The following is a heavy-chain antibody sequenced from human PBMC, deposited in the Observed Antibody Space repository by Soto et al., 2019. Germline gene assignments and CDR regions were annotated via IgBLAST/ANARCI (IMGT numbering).Heavy chain of an antibody. V-gene: IGHV1-69*01. Sequence: QVQLVQSGAEVKKPGSSVKVSCKASGGTFSSYAISWVRQAPGQGLEWMGGIIPIFGTANYAQKFQGRVRITADESTSTAYMELSRLRSEDTAVYYCAREGLGYSYAHNWFDPWGQGTLVTVSS. CDR2: IIPIFGTA. CDR3: AREGLGYSYAHNWFDP. J-gene: IGHJ5*02. CDR1: GGTFSSYA. D-gene: IGHD5-18*01.